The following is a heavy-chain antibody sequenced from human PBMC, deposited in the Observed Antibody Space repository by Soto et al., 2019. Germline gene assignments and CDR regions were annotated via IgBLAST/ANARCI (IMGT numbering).Heavy chain of an antibody. V-gene: IGHV3-53*01. CDR3: ARGPAATAYYYYGMDV. D-gene: IGHD6-13*01. CDR2: IYSGGNT. Sequence: PGGSLRLSCAASGITVSSNYMSWVRQAPGKGLEWVSVIYSGGNTYYADSVKGRFTFSRDNSRNTLYLQMNSLRAEDTAVYYCARGPAATAYYYYGMDVWGKGT. CDR1: GITVSSNY. J-gene: IGHJ6*04.